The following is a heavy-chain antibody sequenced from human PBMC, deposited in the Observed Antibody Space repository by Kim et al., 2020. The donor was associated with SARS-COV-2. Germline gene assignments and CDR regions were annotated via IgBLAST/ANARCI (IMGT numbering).Heavy chain of an antibody. D-gene: IGHD1-1*01. CDR1: GLTFSSSI. J-gene: IGHJ4*02. V-gene: IGHV1-58*01. CDR3: AADLARNDC. Sequence: SVKVSCKASGLTFSSSIVQWVRQTRGQRLEWIGWIVVGSGATNSAQNFQERVTITRDMSSSTAYMELTSLRSEDTAVYYCAADLARNDCWGQGTLVTVS. CDR2: IVVGSGAT.